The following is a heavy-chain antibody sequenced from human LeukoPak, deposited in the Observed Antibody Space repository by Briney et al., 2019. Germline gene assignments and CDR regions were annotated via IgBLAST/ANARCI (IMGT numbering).Heavy chain of an antibody. D-gene: IGHD6-13*01. J-gene: IGHJ6*03. CDR2: ISGSGGST. CDR1: GFTFSIYG. CDR3: AKGGIHRGYYYYYMDV. Sequence: GGSLRLSCAASGFTFSIYGMSWVRQAPGKGLEWVSAISGSGGSTYYADSVKGRFTISRDNSKNTLYLQMNSLRVEDTALYYCAKGGIHRGYYYYYMDVWGKGTTVIISS. V-gene: IGHV3-23*01.